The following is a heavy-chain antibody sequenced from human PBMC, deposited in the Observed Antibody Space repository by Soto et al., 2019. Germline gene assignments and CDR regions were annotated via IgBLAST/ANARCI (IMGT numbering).Heavy chain of an antibody. CDR2: ISSSSSYI. CDR1: GFTFSSYS. V-gene: IGHV3-21*01. Sequence: LRLSCAASGFTFSSYSMNWVRQAPGKGLEWVSSISSSSSYIYYADSVKGRFTISRDNAKNSLYLQMNSLRAEDTAVYYCARDGVVGIGFDYWGQGTLVTV. D-gene: IGHD1-26*01. J-gene: IGHJ4*02. CDR3: ARDGVVGIGFDY.